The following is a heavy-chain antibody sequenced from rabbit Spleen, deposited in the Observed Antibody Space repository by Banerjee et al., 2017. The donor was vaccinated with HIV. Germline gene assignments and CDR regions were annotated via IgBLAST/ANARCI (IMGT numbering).Heavy chain of an antibody. CDR3: ARDTSSSFSSYGMDL. V-gene: IGHV1S45*01. Sequence: QEQLVESGGGLVQPEGSLTLTCTASGFSFSSGYDMCWVRQAPGKGLEWIACIYAGSSGFTYYASWAKGRFTISKTSSTTATLQMTRLTAADMATYFCARDTSSSFSSYGMDLWGQGTLVTVS. CDR2: IYAGSSGFT. J-gene: IGHJ6*01. CDR1: GFSFSSGYD. D-gene: IGHD1-1*01.